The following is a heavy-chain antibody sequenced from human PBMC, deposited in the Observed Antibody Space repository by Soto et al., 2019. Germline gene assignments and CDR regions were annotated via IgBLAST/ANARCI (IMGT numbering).Heavy chain of an antibody. J-gene: IGHJ6*02. Sequence: GGSLRLSCAASGFTFSDYYMSWIRQAPGKGLEWVSYISSSGSTIYYADSVKGRFTISRDNAKNPLYLQMNSLRAEDTAVYYCARDRASYDFWSGYLYYYYGMDVWGQGTTVTVSS. CDR1: GFTFSDYY. D-gene: IGHD3-3*01. CDR3: ARDRASYDFWSGYLYYYYGMDV. V-gene: IGHV3-11*01. CDR2: ISSSGSTI.